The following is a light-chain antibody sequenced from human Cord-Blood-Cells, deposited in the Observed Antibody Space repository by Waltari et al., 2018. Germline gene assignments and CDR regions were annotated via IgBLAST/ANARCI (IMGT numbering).Light chain of an antibody. Sequence: EIVLTQSPATLSLSPGERATLSCRASQSVRSYLAWYQQQPGQAPRLLIYDASNRATGIPARFSGSGSGTDFTLTISSLEPEDFAVYYCQQRSNWPPLTFGGGTKVEIK. J-gene: IGKJ4*01. CDR1: QSVRSY. V-gene: IGKV3-11*01. CDR2: DAS. CDR3: QQRSNWPPLT.